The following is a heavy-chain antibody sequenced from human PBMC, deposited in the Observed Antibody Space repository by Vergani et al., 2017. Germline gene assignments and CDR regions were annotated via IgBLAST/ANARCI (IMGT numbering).Heavy chain of an antibody. D-gene: IGHD2-21*01. CDR3: ARGNCGVNCPKYNWLAP. CDR2: IYPNGNG. Sequence: QVHLQESGPGVVKPSETLSLTCTVSGGSMSDFYWTWIRQPAGRGLEWIGRIYPNGNGNYNESLRSRLTMSIDTSRSQFSLSLSSVTAADTAVYYCARGNCGVNCPKYNWLAPWGRGILVTVSS. V-gene: IGHV4-4*07. J-gene: IGHJ5*02. CDR1: GGSMSDFY.